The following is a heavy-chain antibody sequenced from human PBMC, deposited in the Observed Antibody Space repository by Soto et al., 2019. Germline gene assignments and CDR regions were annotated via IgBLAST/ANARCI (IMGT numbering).Heavy chain of an antibody. Sequence: PSETLSLTCTVPGGSISSTTFYWAWIRQLPGKGLEWIANVYHTGTPYYNPALKSRVTISLDTSKSQVSLRLTSVTAADTALYYCATTKYFYDRSGYYHIWGQGTPVTVSS. J-gene: IGHJ4*02. CDR1: GGSISSTTFY. V-gene: IGHV4-39*01. CDR2: VYHTGTP. CDR3: ATTKYFYDRSGYYHI. D-gene: IGHD3-22*01.